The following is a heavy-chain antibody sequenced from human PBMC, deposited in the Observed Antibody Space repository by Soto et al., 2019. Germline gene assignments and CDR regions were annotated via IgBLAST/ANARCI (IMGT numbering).Heavy chain of an antibody. J-gene: IGHJ3*02. CDR3: ARGRGVLRYFGI. Sequence: QVQLQQWGAGLLKPSETLCLTCAVYGGSFSGYYWSWIRQPPGKGLEWIGEINHSGSTNYNPSLKSRVTISVDTSKNQFSLKLSSVTAADTAVYYCARGRGVLRYFGIWGQGTMVTVSS. V-gene: IGHV4-34*01. CDR2: INHSGST. D-gene: IGHD3-9*01. CDR1: GGSFSGYY.